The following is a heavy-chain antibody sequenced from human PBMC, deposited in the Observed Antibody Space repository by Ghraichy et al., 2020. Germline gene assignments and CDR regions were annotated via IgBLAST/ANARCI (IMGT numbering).Heavy chain of an antibody. J-gene: IGHJ6*02. CDR1: GDSVSSNSAA. Sequence: SQTLSLTCAISGDSVSSNSAAWNWIRQSPSRGLEWLGRTYYRSKWYNDYAVSVKSRITINPDTSKNQFSLQLNSVTPEDTAVYYCAREGIQLLYLHIYYYGMDVWGQGTTVTVSS. CDR3: AREGIQLLYLHIYYYGMDV. CDR2: TYYRSKWYN. D-gene: IGHD2-2*02. V-gene: IGHV6-1*01.